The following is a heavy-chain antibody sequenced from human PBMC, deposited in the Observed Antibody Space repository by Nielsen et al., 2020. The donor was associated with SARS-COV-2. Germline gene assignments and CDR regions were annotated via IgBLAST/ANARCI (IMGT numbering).Heavy chain of an antibody. J-gene: IGHJ4*02. CDR3: ARDEDSSGWYTLSFDY. CDR1: GYTFTSYG. CDR2: ISAYNGNT. D-gene: IGHD6-19*01. V-gene: IGHV1-18*01. Sequence: ASVKVSCKASGYTFTSYGISWVRQAPGQGLEWMGWISAYNGNTNYAQKLQGRVTMTTDTSTSTAYMELRSLRSDDTAVYYCARDEDSSGWYTLSFDYWGQGTLVTVSS.